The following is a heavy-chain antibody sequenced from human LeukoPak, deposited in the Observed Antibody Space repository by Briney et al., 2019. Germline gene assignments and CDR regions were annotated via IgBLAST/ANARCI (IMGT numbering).Heavy chain of an antibody. J-gene: IGHJ4*02. V-gene: IGHV3-23*01. D-gene: IGHD1-26*01. CDR3: ATLIVGANFDY. CDR2: ISGSGGST. Sequence: GGSLRLSCAASGFTFSSYAMSWVRQAPGKGLEWVSAISGSGGSTHYADSVKGRFTISRDNSKNTLYLQMNSLRAEDTAVYYCATLIVGANFDYWGQGTLVTVSS. CDR1: GFTFSSYA.